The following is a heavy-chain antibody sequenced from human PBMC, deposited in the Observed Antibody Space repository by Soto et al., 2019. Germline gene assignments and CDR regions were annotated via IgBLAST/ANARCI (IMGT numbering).Heavy chain of an antibody. CDR1: GFAFNTYG. V-gene: IGHV3-33*01. CDR3: ARWGFAVDDTGAASFDS. Sequence: QVELVESGGGVVQPGRSLRLSCAASGFAFNTYGMHWVRQAPGKGLEWVALIWYDGSNEYYADSVKGRFTISRDNSKNTLDLQMNSLIAEDTAVYYCARWGFAVDDTGAASFDSWGQGTLITVSS. CDR2: IWYDGSNE. J-gene: IGHJ4*02. D-gene: IGHD6-19*01.